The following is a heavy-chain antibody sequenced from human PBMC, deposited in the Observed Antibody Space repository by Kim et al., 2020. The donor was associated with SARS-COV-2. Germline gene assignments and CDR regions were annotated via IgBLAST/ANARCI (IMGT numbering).Heavy chain of an antibody. D-gene: IGHD2-2*01. CDR1: GFTFSSYW. J-gene: IGHJ6*02. CDR3: ARDDIVVVPAAKASEYYYYYYGMDV. CDR2: INSDGSST. Sequence: GGSLRLSCAASGFTFSSYWMHWVRQAPGKGLVWVSRINSDGSSTSYADSVKGRFTISRDNAKNTLYLQMNSLRAEDTAVYYCARDDIVVVPAAKASEYYYYYYGMDVWGQGTTVTVSS. V-gene: IGHV3-74*01.